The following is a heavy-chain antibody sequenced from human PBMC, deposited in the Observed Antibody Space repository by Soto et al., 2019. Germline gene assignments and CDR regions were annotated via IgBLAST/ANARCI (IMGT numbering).Heavy chain of an antibody. CDR2: IYYSGST. CDR1: GGSISSGGYY. D-gene: IGHD3-22*01. V-gene: IGHV4-31*03. J-gene: IGHJ5*02. Sequence: TVSGGSISSGGYYWSWIRQHPGKGLEWIGYIYYSGSTYYNPSLKSRVTISVDTSKNQFSLKLSSVTAADTAVYYCARDLFPDSSGYGFDPWGQGTLVTVSS. CDR3: ARDLFPDSSGYGFDP.